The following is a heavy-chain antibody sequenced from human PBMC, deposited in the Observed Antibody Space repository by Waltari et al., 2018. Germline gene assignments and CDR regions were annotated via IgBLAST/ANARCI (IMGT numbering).Heavy chain of an antibody. J-gene: IGHJ3*02. CDR1: GGSFSGYY. CDR3: ARKISLGQLGHDAFDI. D-gene: IGHD6-6*01. V-gene: IGHV4-34*01. Sequence: QVQLQQWGAGLLKPSETLSLTCAVYGGSFSGYYWSWIRQPPGKGLEWIGEINHSGSTNYNPSLKSRVTISVDTSKNQFSLKLISVTAADTAVYYCARKISLGQLGHDAFDIWGQGTMVTVSS. CDR2: INHSGST.